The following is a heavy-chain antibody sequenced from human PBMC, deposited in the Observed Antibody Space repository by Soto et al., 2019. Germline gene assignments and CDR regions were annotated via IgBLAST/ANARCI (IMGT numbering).Heavy chain of an antibody. Sequence: SGESLKISCKGSGYSFTSYWIGWVRQMPGKGLEWMGIIYPGDSDTRYSPSFQGQVTISADKSISTAYLQWSSLKASDTAMYYCARLGGAYDYSNYYYYGMDVWGQGTTVTVSS. CDR1: GYSFTSYW. V-gene: IGHV5-51*01. CDR2: IYPGDSDT. CDR3: ARLGGAYDYSNYYYYGMDV. D-gene: IGHD4-4*01. J-gene: IGHJ6*02.